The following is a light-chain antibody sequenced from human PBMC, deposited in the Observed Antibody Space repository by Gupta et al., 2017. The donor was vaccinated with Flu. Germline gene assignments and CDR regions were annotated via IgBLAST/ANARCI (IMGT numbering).Light chain of an antibody. V-gene: IGLV2-14*03. Sequence: QSALTQPASVSGSPGQSITISCTGISSDVGGYDDVSWYQQHPGKAPKLMIYDATNRPSGVSNRFSGSKSGNTASLTISGLQAEDEADYYCSAYITTTLDVAFGGGTKLTVL. J-gene: IGLJ2*01. CDR1: SSDVGGYDD. CDR3: SAYITTTLDVA. CDR2: DAT.